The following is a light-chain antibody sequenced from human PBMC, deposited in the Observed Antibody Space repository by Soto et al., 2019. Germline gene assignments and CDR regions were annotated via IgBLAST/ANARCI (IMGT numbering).Light chain of an antibody. Sequence: DIPMTQSPSTLSASLGDRVTITCRASQSISGWLAWYQQKPGKAPKLLIYDASSLESGVPSRFSGSGSGTEFTLTISSLQPDDFATYYCQHYNSYSEAFGQGTKVDIK. CDR3: QHYNSYSEA. J-gene: IGKJ1*01. CDR1: QSISGW. V-gene: IGKV1-5*01. CDR2: DAS.